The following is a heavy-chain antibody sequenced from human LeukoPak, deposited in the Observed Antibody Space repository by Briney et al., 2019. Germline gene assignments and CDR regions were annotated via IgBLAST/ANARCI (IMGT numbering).Heavy chain of an antibody. Sequence: SETLSLTCTVSGGSISSGSYYWSWIRQPAGKGLEWIGRIYTSGSTNYNPSLKSRVTTSVDTSKNQFSLKLSSVTAADTAVYYCARNEDIITMVRGADYYYYYMDVWGKGTTVTVSS. CDR3: ARNEDIITMVRGADYYYYYMDV. J-gene: IGHJ6*03. D-gene: IGHD3-10*01. CDR1: GGSISSGSYY. CDR2: IYTSGST. V-gene: IGHV4-61*02.